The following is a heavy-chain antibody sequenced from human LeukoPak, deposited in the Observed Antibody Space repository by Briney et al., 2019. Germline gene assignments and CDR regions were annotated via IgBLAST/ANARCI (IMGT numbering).Heavy chain of an antibody. CDR3: ARGASNWNYQYYFDY. V-gene: IGHV1-18*01. J-gene: IGHJ4*02. D-gene: IGHD1-7*01. CDR1: GDTFAHSG. Sequence: ASVKVSCKASGDTFAHSGINWVRQAPGQGLEWLGWISAYSGSTNYAQKFQGRVTMTIDTSTTTAYMELRGLRSDDTAVYYCARGASNWNYQYYFDYWGQGTLVTVSS. CDR2: ISAYSGST.